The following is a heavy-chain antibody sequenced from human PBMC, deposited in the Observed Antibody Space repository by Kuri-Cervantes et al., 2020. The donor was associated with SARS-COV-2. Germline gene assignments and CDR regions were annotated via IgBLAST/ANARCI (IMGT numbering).Heavy chain of an antibody. V-gene: IGHV3-30*02. CDR3: ASLGGTSWHDY. CDR1: GFTFSNAW. J-gene: IGHJ4*02. CDR2: VRSDGSNK. D-gene: IGHD2-2*01. Sequence: GGSLRLSCAASGFTFSNAWMSWVRQAPGKGLEWVAFVRSDGSNKHYTDSVKGRFTISRDNSKNTLYLQMNSLRPEDTAVYYCASLGGTSWHDYWGQGNLVTVSS.